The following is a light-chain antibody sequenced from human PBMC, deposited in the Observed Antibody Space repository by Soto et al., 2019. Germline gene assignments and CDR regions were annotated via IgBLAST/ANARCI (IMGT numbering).Light chain of an antibody. V-gene: IGLV2-23*01. CDR1: SSDVGSYNL. Sequence: QSALTQPASVSGSPGQSITISCTGTSSDVGSYNLVSWYQQHPGKAPKLMIYEGSKRPSGVSNRFSGSKSGHTASLTISGLQAEDEADDYCCSYAGSSTFYVFGTGTKLTVL. CDR3: CSYAGSSTFYV. J-gene: IGLJ1*01. CDR2: EGS.